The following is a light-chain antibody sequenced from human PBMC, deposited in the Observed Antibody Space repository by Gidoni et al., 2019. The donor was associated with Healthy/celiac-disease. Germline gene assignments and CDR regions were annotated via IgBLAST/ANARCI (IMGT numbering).Light chain of an antibody. CDR1: QSVSSY. V-gene: IGKV3-11*01. CDR3: QQRSNWPPVT. CDR2: DAS. J-gene: IGKJ5*01. Sequence: DIVLTQSPATLSLSPGERATLSCRASQSVSSYLAWYQQKPGQAPRLLFYDASHRATGIPASFRGSWAGTDSPLTISLLEPEDFAVYYCQQRSNWPPVTFGQGTRLEIK.